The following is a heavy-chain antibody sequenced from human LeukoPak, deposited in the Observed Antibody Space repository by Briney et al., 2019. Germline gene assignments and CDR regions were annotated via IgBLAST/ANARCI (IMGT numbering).Heavy chain of an antibody. Sequence: ASVKVSCKASGYTFTGYYMHWVRQAPGQGLEWMGWINPNSGGTNYAQKFQGRVTMTRDTSISTAYMELSRLRSDDTAVYYCARDARILTIFGVVKRRIGDYYYMDVWGKGTTVTVSS. V-gene: IGHV1-2*02. CDR3: ARDARILTIFGVVKRRIGDYYYMDV. D-gene: IGHD3-3*01. CDR2: INPNSGGT. CDR1: GYTFTGYY. J-gene: IGHJ6*03.